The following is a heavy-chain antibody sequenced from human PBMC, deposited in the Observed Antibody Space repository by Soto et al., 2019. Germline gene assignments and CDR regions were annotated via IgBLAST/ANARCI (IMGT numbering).Heavy chain of an antibody. J-gene: IGHJ5*02. CDR2: TAYTGNT. D-gene: IGHD4-4*01. CDR3: SIAMHAGFTHYIDP. CDR1: VGSISSYH. Sequence: PSETLSLTCVFSVGSISSYHWSWIRQFPGKGLEWIAYTAYTGNTNYNPSLKSRVTISIDTSKNQLPLKLTSMTAADTAGPYCSIAMHAGFTHYIDPWGQGPGSPSPQ. V-gene: IGHV4-59*12.